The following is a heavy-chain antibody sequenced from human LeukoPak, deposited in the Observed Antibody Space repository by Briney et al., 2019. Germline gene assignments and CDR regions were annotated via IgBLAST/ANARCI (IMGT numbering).Heavy chain of an antibody. V-gene: IGHV1-18*01. CDR1: GYTFTSYG. J-gene: IGHJ4*02. CDR3: ARDLPPHYYDSSGYYYVATFDY. D-gene: IGHD3-22*01. CDR2: ISAYNGNT. Sequence: EASVKVSCKASGYTFTSYGIRWVRQAPGQGLEWMGWISAYNGNTNYAQKLQGRVTMTTDTSTSTAYMELRSLRSDDTAVYYCARDLPPHYYDSSGYYYVATFDYWGQGTLVTVSS.